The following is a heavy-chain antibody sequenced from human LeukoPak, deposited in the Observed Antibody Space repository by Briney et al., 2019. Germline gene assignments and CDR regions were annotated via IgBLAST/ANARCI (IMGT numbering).Heavy chain of an antibody. CDR3: ARDKSVYYDTSGSRFDY. CDR1: GFTFSSYW. V-gene: IGHV3-7*01. D-gene: IGHD3-22*01. CDR2: IKQDGSEK. J-gene: IGHJ4*02. Sequence: GGSLRLSCAASGFTFSSYWMSWVRQAPGKGLERVANIKQDGSEKYYVDSVKGRFTISRDNAKNSLYLQMNSLRAEDTAVYYCARDKSVYYDTSGSRFDYWGQGTLVTVSS.